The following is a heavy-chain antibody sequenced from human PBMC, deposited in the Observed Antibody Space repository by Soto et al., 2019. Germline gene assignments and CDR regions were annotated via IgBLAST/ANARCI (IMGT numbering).Heavy chain of an antibody. J-gene: IGHJ4*02. Sequence: QVQLQESGPGLVKPSQTLSLTCTVSGASITSGRSYWRWIRQHPGQGLEWIGYMFYTGSTYYHPSLKSRVNIPADTSKNQFALRLSSVTPADTAVYYCARDHGYGHFDSWGQGPLVTFSS. V-gene: IGHV4-31*03. D-gene: IGHD5-12*01. CDR3: ARDHGYGHFDS. CDR1: GASITSGRSY. CDR2: MFYTGST.